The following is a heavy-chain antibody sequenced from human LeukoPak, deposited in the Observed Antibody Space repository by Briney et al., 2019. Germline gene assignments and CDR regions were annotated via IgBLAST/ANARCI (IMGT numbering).Heavy chain of an antibody. D-gene: IGHD3-3*01. CDR3: ARARTTFGVVRPRDYGMDV. CDR1: GGSISSYY. CDR2: IYYSGST. Sequence: SETLSLTCTVSGGSISSYYWSWIRQPPGKGLEWIGYIYYSGSTNYNPSLKSRVTISVDTSKNQFSLKLSSVTAADTAVYYCARARTTFGVVRPRDYGMDVWGQGTTVTVSS. V-gene: IGHV4-59*01. J-gene: IGHJ6*02.